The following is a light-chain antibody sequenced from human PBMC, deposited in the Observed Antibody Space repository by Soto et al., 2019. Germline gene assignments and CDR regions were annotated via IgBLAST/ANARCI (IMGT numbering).Light chain of an antibody. J-gene: IGKJ2*01. CDR1: QSVRNSY. CDR3: QQYGSSPYT. CDR2: GAS. Sequence: EMVLTQSPGTLSLSPGERATRFCRASQSVRNSYLAWYQQRPGQAPRLLIYGASGRATGTPDRFSGSGSGTDFTLTISRLEPEDFAVYYCQQYGSSPYTFGQGTKLEI. V-gene: IGKV3-20*01.